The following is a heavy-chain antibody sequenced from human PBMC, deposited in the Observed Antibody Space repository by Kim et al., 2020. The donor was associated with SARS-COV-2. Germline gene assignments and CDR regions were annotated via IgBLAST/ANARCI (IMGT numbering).Heavy chain of an antibody. CDR2: ISYDGSNK. V-gene: IGHV3-30*18. CDR1: GFTFSSYG. D-gene: IGHD1-26*01. Sequence: GGSLRLSCAASGFTFSSYGMHWVRQAPGKGLEWVAVISYDGSNKYYADSVKGRFTISRDNSKNTLYLQMNSLRAEDTAVYYCAKDFGRSGSHPDYFDYWGQGTLVTVSS. J-gene: IGHJ4*02. CDR3: AKDFGRSGSHPDYFDY.